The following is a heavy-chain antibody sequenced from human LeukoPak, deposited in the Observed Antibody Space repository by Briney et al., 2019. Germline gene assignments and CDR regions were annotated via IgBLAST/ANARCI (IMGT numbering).Heavy chain of an antibody. CDR1: GFTFSSYW. Sequence: PGGSLRLSCAASGFTFSSYWMHWVRQAPGKGLVWVSRINTDGSSTSYADSVKGRFTISRDNAKNTLYLQMNSLRAEDTAVYYCARDLHKYCSGGSCYSVDYWGQGTLVTVSS. CDR2: INTDGSST. V-gene: IGHV3-74*01. D-gene: IGHD2-15*01. CDR3: ARDLHKYCSGGSCYSVDY. J-gene: IGHJ4*02.